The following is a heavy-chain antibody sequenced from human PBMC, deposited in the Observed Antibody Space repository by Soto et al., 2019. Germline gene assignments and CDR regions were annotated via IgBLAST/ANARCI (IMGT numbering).Heavy chain of an antibody. J-gene: IGHJ3*02. V-gene: IGHV4-61*01. CDR2: IYYSGST. D-gene: IGHD3-22*01. Sequence: SETLSLTCTVSGGSVSSGSYYWSWIRQPPGKGLEWIGYIYYSGSTNYNPSLKSRVTISVDTSKNQFSLKLSSVTAADTAVYYCAREFPREYDSSGCDAFDIWGQGTMVTVSS. CDR1: GGSVSSGSYY. CDR3: AREFPREYDSSGCDAFDI.